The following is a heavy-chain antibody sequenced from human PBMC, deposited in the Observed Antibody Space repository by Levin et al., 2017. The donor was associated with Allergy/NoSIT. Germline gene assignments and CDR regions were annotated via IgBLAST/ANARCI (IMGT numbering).Heavy chain of an antibody. Sequence: GGSLRLSCAASGFTFSSYWMNWVRQAPGKGLVWVSRINSDGSSTAYAGSVKGRFIISRDNAKNTLYLQMNSLRAEDTAVYYCLRGRPEGGYWGQGTLVTVSS. CDR3: LRGRPEGGY. D-gene: IGHD3-16*01. J-gene: IGHJ4*02. CDR1: GFTFSSYW. CDR2: INSDGSST. V-gene: IGHV3-74*01.